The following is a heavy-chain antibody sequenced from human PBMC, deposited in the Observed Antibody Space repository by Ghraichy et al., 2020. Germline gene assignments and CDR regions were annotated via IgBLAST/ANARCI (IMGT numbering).Heavy chain of an antibody. CDR2: ISGSGSKT. V-gene: IGHV3-23*01. Sequence: GGSLRLSCEASGFTLGTYATSWVRQVPGKGLDWVSSISGSGSKTYYADSLKGRITISRDNSKNILYLQMNSLSADDTALYYCAKYRGSAAFRPYCFDYWGQGILVTVSS. D-gene: IGHD5-12*01. CDR3: AKYRGSAAFRPYCFDY. CDR1: GFTLGTYA. J-gene: IGHJ4*02.